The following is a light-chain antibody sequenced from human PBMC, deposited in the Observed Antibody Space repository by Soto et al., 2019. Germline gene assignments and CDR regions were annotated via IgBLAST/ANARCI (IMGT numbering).Light chain of an antibody. Sequence: DTQMTQYTSSLSASVGDRVTITCRASQGINRDLGWFQLKPGEAPKRLIYAASSLQAGVPSRFSGSGSGTEFNLTINILQPEDFATYYCLQHRTYPWTFGQGTKV. CDR2: AAS. CDR3: LQHRTYPWT. CDR1: QGINRD. V-gene: IGKV1-17*01. J-gene: IGKJ1*01.